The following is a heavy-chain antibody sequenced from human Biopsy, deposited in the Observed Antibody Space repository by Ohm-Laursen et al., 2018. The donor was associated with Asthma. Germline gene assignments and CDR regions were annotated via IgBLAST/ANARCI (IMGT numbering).Heavy chain of an antibody. CDR1: GFTVSTNG. J-gene: IGHJ3*02. CDR2: IYSGGGT. CDR3: ARAYGGSFFSGAFDI. V-gene: IGHV3-53*01. Sequence: SLRLFCAASGFTVSTNGMSWVRQPPGKGLEWVSVIYSGGGTYYADSVQGRVTISRDNSKNTLSLQMNSLRAEDTAVYYCARAYGGSFFSGAFDIWGQGTMVTVSS. D-gene: IGHD4-23*01.